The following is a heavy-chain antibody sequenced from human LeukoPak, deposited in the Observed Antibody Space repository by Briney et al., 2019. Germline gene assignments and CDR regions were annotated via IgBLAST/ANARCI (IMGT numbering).Heavy chain of an antibody. Sequence: RPGGSLRPSCAASGFTFSSYEMNWVRQAPGKGLEWVSYISSSGSTIYYADSVKGRFTISRDNAKNSLYLQMNSLRAEDTAVYYCARDSTSYVWGSYRYPYFDYWGQGTLVTVSS. CDR1: GFTFSSYE. CDR3: ARDSTSYVWGSYRYPYFDY. CDR2: ISSSGSTI. D-gene: IGHD3-16*02. J-gene: IGHJ4*02. V-gene: IGHV3-48*03.